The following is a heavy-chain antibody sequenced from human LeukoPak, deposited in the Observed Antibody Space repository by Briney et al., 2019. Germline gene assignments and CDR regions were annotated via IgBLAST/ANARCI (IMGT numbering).Heavy chain of an antibody. CDR2: IIPIFGTS. V-gene: IGHV1-69*05. J-gene: IGHJ5*02. CDR1: GGTFSIYA. D-gene: IGHD6-13*01. Sequence: GSSVKVSCKASGGTFSIYAISWVRQAPGQVLEWMGGIIPIFGTSNYGQKFQGRVTITTDKSMSTVYMELSSLRAEDSAVYYCARLWGSSSWYWFDPWGQGSLVIVCS. CDR3: ARLWGSSSWYWFDP.